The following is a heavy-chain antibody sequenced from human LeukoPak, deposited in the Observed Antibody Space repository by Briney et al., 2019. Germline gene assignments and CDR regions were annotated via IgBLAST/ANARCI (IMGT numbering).Heavy chain of an antibody. V-gene: IGHV1-8*02. CDR1: GSTFSIYD. D-gene: IGHD3-10*01. CDR2: MSPNSGDT. J-gene: IGHJ4*02. CDR3: ARGAYGTGSHFDF. Sequence: ASVKVSCKAPGSTFSIYDFNWVRQPAGQGLEWMGWMSPNSGDTGYTPRFQCRVTMARDTFISTSYMELSSLRSEDTAVYYGARGAYGTGSHFDFWGQGTLVTVSS.